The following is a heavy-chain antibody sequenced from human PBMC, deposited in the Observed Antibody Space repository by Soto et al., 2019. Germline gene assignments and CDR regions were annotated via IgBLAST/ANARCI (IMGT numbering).Heavy chain of an antibody. J-gene: IGHJ3*02. V-gene: IGHV1-69*13. CDR3: ARDRRSDCCDAFDI. CDR1: VGTFSSYA. CDR2: IIPIFGTA. D-gene: IGHD2-21*02. Sequence: SVKVSCKGSVGTFSSYAISWVRQAPGQGLEWMGGIIPIFGTANYAQKFQGRVTITADESTSTAYMELSSLRSEDTAVYYCARDRRSDCCDAFDIWGQGTMVT.